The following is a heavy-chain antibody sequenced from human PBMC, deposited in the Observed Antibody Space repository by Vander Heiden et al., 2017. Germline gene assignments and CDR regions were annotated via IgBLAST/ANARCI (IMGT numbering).Heavy chain of an antibody. V-gene: IGHV3-30-3*01. CDR1: RVTFSSYA. Sequence: QVQLVESGGGVVQPGRSLSLSCAAPRVTFSSYAMHWVRQAPGKGLEWVAVISYDGSNKYYADSVKGRFTISRDNSKNTLYLQMNSLRAEDTAVYYCARGVEYSSSGGMDVWGQGTTVTVSS. CDR2: ISYDGSNK. D-gene: IGHD6-6*01. J-gene: IGHJ6*02. CDR3: ARGVEYSSSGGMDV.